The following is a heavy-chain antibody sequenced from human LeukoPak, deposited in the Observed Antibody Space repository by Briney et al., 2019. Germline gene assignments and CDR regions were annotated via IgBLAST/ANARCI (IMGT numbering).Heavy chain of an antibody. CDR2: IYSGDIGGYT. Sequence: GGSLRLSCAASGFTVSSNYMSWVRQAPGKGLEWVSVIYSGDIGGYTYYSDSVKGRFTISRDNSKNTLNLQMNSLRDEDTAVYYCARDPNYYNYGMDVWGQGTMVTVSS. J-gene: IGHJ6*02. CDR1: GFTVSSNY. V-gene: IGHV3-66*01. CDR3: ARDPNYYNYGMDV.